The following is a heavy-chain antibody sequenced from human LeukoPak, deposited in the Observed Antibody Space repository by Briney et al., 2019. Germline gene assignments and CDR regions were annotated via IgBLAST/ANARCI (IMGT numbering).Heavy chain of an antibody. CDR1: GGTFSSYA. CDR3: ARDPYYYDSSGYPRGGEFDY. D-gene: IGHD3-22*01. CDR2: IIPIFGTA. Sequence: SVKVSCKVSGGTFSSYAISWVRQAPGQGLEWMGRIIPIFGTANYAQKFQGRVTITTDESTSIAYMELSSLRSEDTAVYYCARDPYYYDSSGYPRGGEFDYWGQGTLVTVSS. V-gene: IGHV1-69*05. J-gene: IGHJ4*02.